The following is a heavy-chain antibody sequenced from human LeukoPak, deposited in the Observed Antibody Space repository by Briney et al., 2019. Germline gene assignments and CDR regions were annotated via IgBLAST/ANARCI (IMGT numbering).Heavy chain of an antibody. Sequence: GGSLRLSRAASGFTFSSYAMSWVRQAPGKGLEWVSAISGSGGSTYYADSVKGRFTISRDNSKNTLYLQMNSLRAEDTAVYYCAKQTGSSGWSVDDYWGQGTLVTVSS. J-gene: IGHJ4*02. V-gene: IGHV3-23*01. CDR2: ISGSGGST. CDR1: GFTFSSYA. D-gene: IGHD6-19*01. CDR3: AKQTGSSGWSVDDY.